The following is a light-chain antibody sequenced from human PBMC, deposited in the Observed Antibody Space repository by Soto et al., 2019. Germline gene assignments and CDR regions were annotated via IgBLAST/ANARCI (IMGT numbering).Light chain of an antibody. CDR1: QTISSW. V-gene: IGKV1-5*03. J-gene: IGKJ1*01. Sequence: DIQMTQSPSTLSGSVGYRFTITCRASQTISSWLAWYQQKPGKAPKLLIYKASTLKSGVPSRFSGSGSGTEFTLTISSLQSEDFAVYYCQQYANWPPTFGQGTTGDIK. CDR2: KAS. CDR3: QQYANWPPT.